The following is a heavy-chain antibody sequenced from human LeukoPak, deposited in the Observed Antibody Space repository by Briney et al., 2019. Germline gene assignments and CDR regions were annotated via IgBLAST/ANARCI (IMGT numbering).Heavy chain of an antibody. CDR3: ARQTTVATRDLFDY. D-gene: IGHD4-17*01. CDR2: IKEDGSEE. CDR1: GFSFSSYW. J-gene: IGHJ4*02. V-gene: IGHV3-7*01. Sequence: GGSLRLSCAASGFSFSSYWMSWGRQAPGKGLERVASIKEDGSEEYYVDSVRGRFTISRDNAKNSLYLQMNRLRAEDTAVYYCARQTTVATRDLFDYWGQGTLVTVSS.